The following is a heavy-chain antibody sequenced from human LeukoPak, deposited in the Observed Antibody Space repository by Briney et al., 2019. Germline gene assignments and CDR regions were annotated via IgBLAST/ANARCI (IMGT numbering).Heavy chain of an antibody. J-gene: IGHJ4*02. Sequence: SETLSPTCTVSGGSINSYYWTWIRQSAGKGLEWIGRMYSSGSTNYNPFLKSRVSMSVDTSKNQFSVKLTSVTAADTAVYYCARGGKATVVTMWGQGILVTVSS. CDR2: MYSSGST. CDR1: GGSINSYY. CDR3: ARGGKATVVTM. V-gene: IGHV4-4*07. D-gene: IGHD4-23*01.